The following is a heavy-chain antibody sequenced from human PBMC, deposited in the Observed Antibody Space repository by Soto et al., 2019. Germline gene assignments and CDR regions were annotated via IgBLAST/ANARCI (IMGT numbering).Heavy chain of an antibody. CDR1: GGSISSSSYY. D-gene: IGHD4-17*01. Sequence: QLQLQESGPGLVKPSETLSLTCTVSGGSISSSSYYWGWIRQPPGKGLEWIGSIYYSGSTCFNPYLESRVATAVDTSKNQSPLTLGAVTAADTAVYSGATTVTTGYWGQGTLVTVSS. CDR2: IYYSGST. J-gene: IGHJ4*02. CDR3: ATTVTTGY. V-gene: IGHV4-39*01.